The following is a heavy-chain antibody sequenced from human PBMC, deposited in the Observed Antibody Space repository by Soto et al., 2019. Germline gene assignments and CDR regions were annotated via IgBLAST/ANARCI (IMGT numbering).Heavy chain of an antibody. Sequence: EVQLLESGGGLVQPGGSLRLSCEASGFTFSSYAMSWVRQAPGKGLEWVSAISGSGGSTYYADSVKGRFTISRDNSKNTLYLQMNSLRAEDTAVYYCAKDPYDSQDAFDIWGQGTMVTVSS. CDR3: AKDPYDSQDAFDI. V-gene: IGHV3-23*01. CDR1: GFTFSSYA. CDR2: ISGSGGST. J-gene: IGHJ3*02. D-gene: IGHD3-22*01.